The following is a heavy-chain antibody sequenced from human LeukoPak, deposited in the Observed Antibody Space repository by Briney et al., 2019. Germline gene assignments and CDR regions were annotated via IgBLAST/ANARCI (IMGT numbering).Heavy chain of an antibody. V-gene: IGHV5-10-1*01. Sequence: GESLKISCKASGYTFTTYWIGWVRQMPGKGLEWVGRIDPSDSYTNYSPSFRGHVTISGDKSTSTAYLQWSSLQASDTAMYYCARATYCSGGSCYSGGWYFDLWGRGTLVTVSS. CDR1: GYTFTTYW. CDR2: IDPSDSYT. CDR3: ARATYCSGGSCYSGGWYFDL. D-gene: IGHD2-15*01. J-gene: IGHJ2*01.